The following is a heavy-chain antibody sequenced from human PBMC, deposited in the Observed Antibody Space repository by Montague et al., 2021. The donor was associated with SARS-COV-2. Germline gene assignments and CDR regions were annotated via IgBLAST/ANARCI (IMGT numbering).Heavy chain of an antibody. Sequence: SVKVSCKASGYTFTGYYMHWARQAPGQGLEWMGWIIPNSGGTNYAQMFRGRVTMTRDTSISTSYMELSGLRPDDTAVYFCARGGGEIGTGSYYGLDVWGQGTTVIVSS. J-gene: IGHJ6*02. CDR2: IIPNSGGT. V-gene: IGHV1-2*02. CDR1: GYTFTGYY. CDR3: ARGGGEIGTGSYYGLDV. D-gene: IGHD1-1*01.